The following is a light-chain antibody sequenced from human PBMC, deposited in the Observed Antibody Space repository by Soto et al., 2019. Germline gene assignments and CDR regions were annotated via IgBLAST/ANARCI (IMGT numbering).Light chain of an antibody. V-gene: IGLV1-44*01. J-gene: IGLJ2*01. Sequence: QSALTQPASATGTPGQRVTISCSGSSSNIGSNTVNWYQQLPGTAPKLLIYSNNQRPSGVPDRFSGSKSGTSASLAISGLQSEDEADYYCAAWDDSLNAVVFGGGTKVTVL. CDR2: SNN. CDR3: AAWDDSLNAVV. CDR1: SSNIGSNT.